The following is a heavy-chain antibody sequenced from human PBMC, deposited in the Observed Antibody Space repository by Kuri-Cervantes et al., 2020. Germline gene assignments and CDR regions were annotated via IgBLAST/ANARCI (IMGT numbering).Heavy chain of an antibody. J-gene: IGHJ4*02. CDR3: ARRPGSRSIAAAGTYYFDY. CDR2: ISYDRSNK. V-gene: IGHV3-30-3*01. CDR1: GFTFSSYA. D-gene: IGHD6-13*01. Sequence: GGSLRLSCAASGFTFSSYAMHWVRQAPGKGLEWVAVISYDRSNKYYADSVKGRFTISRDNSKNALYLQMNSLRAEDTAVYYCARRPGSRSIAAAGTYYFDYWGQGTLVTVSS.